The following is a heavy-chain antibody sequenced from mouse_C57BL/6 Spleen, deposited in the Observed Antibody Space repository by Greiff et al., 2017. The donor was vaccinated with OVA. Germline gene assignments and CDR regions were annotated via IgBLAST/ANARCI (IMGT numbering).Heavy chain of an antibody. CDR1: GYTFTDYY. D-gene: IGHD1-1*01. CDR2: IFPGSGST. CDR3: ARRAYGSSYYFDY. Sequence: QVHVKQSGPELVKPGASVKISCKASGYTFTDYYINWVKQRPGQGLEWIGWIFPGSGSTYYNEKFKGKATLTVDKSSSTAYMLLSSLTSEDSAVYFCARRAYGSSYYFDYWGQGTTLTVSS. J-gene: IGHJ2*01. V-gene: IGHV1-75*01.